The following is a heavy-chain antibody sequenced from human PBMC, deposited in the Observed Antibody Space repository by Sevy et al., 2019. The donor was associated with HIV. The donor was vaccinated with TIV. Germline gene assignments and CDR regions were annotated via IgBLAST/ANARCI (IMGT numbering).Heavy chain of an antibody. CDR2: IIPIFGTT. D-gene: IGHD2-2*01. V-gene: IGHV1-69*01. Sequence: KISCKASGGTFSNYALSWVRQAPGQGLEWMGGIIPIFGTTNFAQTFQGRVTITADESTSTAYMELSSLRSADTAVYYCARTPLVRIPGATDLYFDNWGQGTMVTVSS. J-gene: IGHJ4*02. CDR3: ARTPLVRIPGATDLYFDN. CDR1: GGTFSNYA.